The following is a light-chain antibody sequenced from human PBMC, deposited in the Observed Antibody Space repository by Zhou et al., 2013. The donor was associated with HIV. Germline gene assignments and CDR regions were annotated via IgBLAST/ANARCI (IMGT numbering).Light chain of an antibody. CDR1: QSLGNN. CDR2: SAS. Sequence: EIVVTQSPGTLSLSPGESATLSCRTSQSLGNNYLAWYQQKFGQAPRLLIYSASTRATGIPARFSGSGSGTEFTLTISSLQSEDFAVYYCQHYSNWPLTFGGGTKVEIK. CDR3: QHYSNWPLT. V-gene: IGKV3-15*01. J-gene: IGKJ4*01.